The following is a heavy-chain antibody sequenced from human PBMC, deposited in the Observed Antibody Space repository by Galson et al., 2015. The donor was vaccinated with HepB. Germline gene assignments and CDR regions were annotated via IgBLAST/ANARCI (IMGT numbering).Heavy chain of an antibody. CDR3: ARVEGIAARLEYFQH. V-gene: IGHV1-46*01. J-gene: IGHJ1*01. CDR2: INPSGGST. D-gene: IGHD6-6*01. CDR1: GYTFTSYY. Sequence: SVKVSCKASGYTFTSYYMHWVRQAPGQGLEWMGIINPSGGSTSYAQKFQGRVTMTRDTSTSTVYMELSSLRSEDTAVYYCARVEGIAARLEYFQHWGQGTLVTVSS.